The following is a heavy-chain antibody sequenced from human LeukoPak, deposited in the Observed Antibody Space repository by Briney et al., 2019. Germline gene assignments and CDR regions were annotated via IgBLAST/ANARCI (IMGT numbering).Heavy chain of an antibody. D-gene: IGHD3-22*01. J-gene: IGHJ4*02. V-gene: IGHV4-61*02. CDR1: GGSISSDSFY. Sequence: ASETLSLTCTVSGGSISSDSFYWGCHRPPAGKGLEWIGRIYTSGSTNYNPSLNSRVTISVDTSKNQFSLKLSSVTAADTAVYYSAREPYYYDSSGFLDYWGQGTLVTVSS. CDR2: IYTSGST. CDR3: AREPYYYDSSGFLDY.